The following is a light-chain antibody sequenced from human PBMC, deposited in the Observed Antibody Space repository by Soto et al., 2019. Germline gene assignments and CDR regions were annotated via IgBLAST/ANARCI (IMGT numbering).Light chain of an antibody. CDR2: GAS. J-gene: IGKJ1*01. V-gene: IGKV3-20*01. CDR3: QQYGSSGT. Sequence: ENVLTQSPGPPSLSRGEKATLSCMASQSVSNNYLAWYQQKPGQAPRLLIYGASNRATGIPDRFSGSGSGTDFTLTISRLEPEDFAVYYCQQYGSSGTFGQGTKVDIK. CDR1: QSVSNNY.